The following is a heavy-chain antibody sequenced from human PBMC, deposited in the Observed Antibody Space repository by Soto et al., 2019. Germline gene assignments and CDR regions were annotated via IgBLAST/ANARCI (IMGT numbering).Heavy chain of an antibody. Sequence: LSLTCAVSGGSISSSNWWSWVRQPPGKGLEWIGEIYHSGSTNYNPSLKSRVTISVDKSKNQFSLELSSVTAADTAVYYCARCYGSGSSYYYYYGMDVWGQGTTVTVSS. V-gene: IGHV4-4*02. CDR2: IYHSGST. D-gene: IGHD3-10*01. J-gene: IGHJ6*02. CDR1: GGSISSSNW. CDR3: ARCYGSGSSYYYYYGMDV.